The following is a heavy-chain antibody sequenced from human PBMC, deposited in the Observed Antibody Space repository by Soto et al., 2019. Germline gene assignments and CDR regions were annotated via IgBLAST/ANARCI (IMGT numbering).Heavy chain of an antibody. CDR3: ARAATNKQWLLYFDY. CDR2: INPSGGST. J-gene: IGHJ4*02. Sequence: VASVKVSCKASGYTFTSYYMHWVRQAPGQGLEWMGIINPSGGSTSYAQKFQGRVTMTRDTSTSTVYMELSSLRSEDTAVYYCARAATNKQWLLYFDYWGQGTLVTVSS. D-gene: IGHD6-19*01. CDR1: GYTFTSYY. V-gene: IGHV1-46*01.